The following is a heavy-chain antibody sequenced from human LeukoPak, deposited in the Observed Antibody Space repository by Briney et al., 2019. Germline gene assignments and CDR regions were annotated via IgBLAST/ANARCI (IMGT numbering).Heavy chain of an antibody. D-gene: IGHD3-10*01. CDR2: ISYDGSNK. CDR3: AKGDSHYGSGTPSADY. V-gene: IGHV3-30-3*01. J-gene: IGHJ4*02. CDR1: GFTFSSYA. Sequence: GGSLRLSCAASGFTFSSYAMHWVRQAPGKGLEWVAVISYDGSNKYYADSVKGRFTISRDNSKNTLYLQMNSLRAEDTAVYYCAKGDSHYGSGTPSADYWGQGTLVTVSS.